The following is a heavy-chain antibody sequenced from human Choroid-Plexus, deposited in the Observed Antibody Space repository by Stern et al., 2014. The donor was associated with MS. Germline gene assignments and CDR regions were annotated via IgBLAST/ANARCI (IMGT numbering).Heavy chain of an antibody. J-gene: IGHJ5*02. V-gene: IGHV3-30*18. CDR2: VSYDGSNK. D-gene: IGHD2/OR15-2a*01. CDR3: AKDRQYLTYFFDH. Sequence: QVQLVESGGGVVQPGRPLRLSCVASGFTFGSCAMHWVRQAPGKGLEWVAGVSYDGSNKYYAGSVKGRFIISRDNSQNTLYMQMSSLRPEDTAVYYCAKDRQYLTYFFDHWGQGSLFTVSS. CDR1: GFTFGSCA.